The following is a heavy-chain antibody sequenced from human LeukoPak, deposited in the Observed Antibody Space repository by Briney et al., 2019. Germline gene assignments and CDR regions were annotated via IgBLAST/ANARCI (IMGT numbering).Heavy chain of an antibody. V-gene: IGHV3-74*01. D-gene: IGHD3-10*01. Sequence: GGSLRLSCAASGFTFSRYWMHWVRQAPGRGLVWVSRINTDGSTTSYADSVRGRFTISRDNAENTVYLQMNSLGAEDTALYFCTRVNTGNWYFDLWGRGTLVTVSS. CDR2: INTDGSTT. CDR3: TRVNTGNWYFDL. CDR1: GFTFSRYW. J-gene: IGHJ2*01.